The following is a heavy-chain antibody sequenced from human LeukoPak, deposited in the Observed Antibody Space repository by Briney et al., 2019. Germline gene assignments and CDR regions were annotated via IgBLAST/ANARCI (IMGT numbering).Heavy chain of an antibody. D-gene: IGHD5-18*01. Sequence: SVKVSCKASGGTFSSYAISWVRQAPGQGLEWMGGIIPIFGTANYAQKFQGRVTITADESTSTAYMELSSLRSEDTAVYYCARSGYIYGHDAFDIWGHGTMVTVSS. CDR2: IIPIFGTA. CDR3: ARSGYIYGHDAFDI. J-gene: IGHJ3*02. V-gene: IGHV1-69*13. CDR1: GGTFSSYA.